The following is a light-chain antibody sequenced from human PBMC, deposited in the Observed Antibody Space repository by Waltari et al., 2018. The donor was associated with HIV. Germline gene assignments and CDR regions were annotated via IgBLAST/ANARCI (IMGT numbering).Light chain of an antibody. J-gene: IGLJ2*01. CDR3: SSYATAGTYVL. Sequence: QSALTQPAPVSGSPGQSLTISCTGTSSDVGSYKLVSWYQQHPGKAPKLMISEVNKRPSGVSNRFSGSKSGNTASLTISGLQAEDEADYYCSSYATAGTYVLFGGGTKLTVL. CDR1: SSDVGSYKL. V-gene: IGLV2-23*02. CDR2: EVN.